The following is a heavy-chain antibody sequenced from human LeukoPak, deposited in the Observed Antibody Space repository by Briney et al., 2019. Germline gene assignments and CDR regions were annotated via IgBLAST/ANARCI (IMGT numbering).Heavy chain of an antibody. J-gene: IGHJ5*02. CDR1: GYTFTSYY. CDR2: INPSGGST. D-gene: IGHD2-15*01. CDR3: ARDGGYCSGGSCLAGYWFDP. V-gene: IGHV1-46*01. Sequence: ASVKVSCKASGYTFTSYYMHWVRQAPGQGLEWMGIINPSGGSTSYAQKFQGRVTMTRDMSTSTVYMELSSLRSEDTAVYYCARDGGYCSGGSCLAGYWFDPWGQGTLVTVSS.